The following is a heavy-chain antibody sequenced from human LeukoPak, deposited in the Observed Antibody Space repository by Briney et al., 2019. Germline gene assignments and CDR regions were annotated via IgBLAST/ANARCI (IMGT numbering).Heavy chain of an antibody. CDR2: VYCTGTT. CDR3: VRQAGYFDY. V-gene: IGHV4-39*01. J-gene: IGHJ4*02. CDR1: GDSINRSSYY. Sequence: SETLSLTCTVSGDSINRSSYYWGWIRQPPGKGLEWIATVYCTGTTYYNPSLKSRVIISADTSKNQFSLKLSSVTAADTVVYHCVRQAGYFDYWGQGTLVTVSS.